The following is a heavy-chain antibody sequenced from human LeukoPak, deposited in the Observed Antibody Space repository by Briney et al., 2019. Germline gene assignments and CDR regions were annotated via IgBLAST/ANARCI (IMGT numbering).Heavy chain of an antibody. CDR3: ASSRIDYGDYDLDP. D-gene: IGHD4-17*01. J-gene: IGHJ5*02. CDR1: GFTFSSYG. V-gene: IGHV3-33*01. CDR2: IWYDGSNK. Sequence: GRSLRLSCAASGFTFSSYGMHWVRQAPGKGLEWVAVIWYDGSNKYYADSVKGRFTISRDNFKNTLYLQMNSLRAEDTAVYYCASSRIDYGDYDLDPWGQGTLVTVSS.